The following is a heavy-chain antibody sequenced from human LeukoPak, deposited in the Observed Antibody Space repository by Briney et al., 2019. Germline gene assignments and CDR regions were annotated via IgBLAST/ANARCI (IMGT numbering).Heavy chain of an antibody. Sequence: GGSLRLSCAASGFSFSSYEMNWVRQAPGEGLEWVSYISSSGGSTYYADSVRGRLTISRDNAQNSLYLQMNSLRAEDTAVYYCAELGITMIGGVWGKGTTVTISS. V-gene: IGHV3-48*03. CDR1: GFSFSSYE. D-gene: IGHD3-10*02. J-gene: IGHJ6*04. CDR2: ISSSGGST. CDR3: AELGITMIGGV.